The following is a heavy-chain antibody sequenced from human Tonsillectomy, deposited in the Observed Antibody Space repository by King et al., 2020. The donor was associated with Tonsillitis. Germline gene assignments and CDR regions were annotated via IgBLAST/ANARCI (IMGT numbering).Heavy chain of an antibody. CDR1: GYNFTNYW. V-gene: IGHV5-51*03. D-gene: IGHD3-22*01. Sequence: QLVQSGAEVKKPGESLKISCKGSGYNFTNYWIGWVRQMPGKGLEWMDIIYPSDWETRSIPSFQGQVTISADKSISTAYLQGRSLKASDTAMYYCATRGGYYDREFWGQGTLVTVSS. CDR3: ATRGGYYDREF. J-gene: IGHJ4*02. CDR2: IYPSDWET.